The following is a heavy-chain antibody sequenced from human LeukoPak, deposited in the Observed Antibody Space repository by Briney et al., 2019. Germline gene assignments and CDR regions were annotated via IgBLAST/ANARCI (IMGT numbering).Heavy chain of an antibody. CDR3: ARGSSGWT. Sequence: GRSLRLSCAASGFTFSSYAMHWVRQAPGKGLEWVAVISYDGSNKYYADSVKGRFIISRDNSKNTLYLQMNSLRAEDTAVYYCARGSSGWTWGQGTLVTVSS. D-gene: IGHD6-19*01. CDR1: GFTFSSYA. CDR2: ISYDGSNK. J-gene: IGHJ5*02. V-gene: IGHV3-30*01.